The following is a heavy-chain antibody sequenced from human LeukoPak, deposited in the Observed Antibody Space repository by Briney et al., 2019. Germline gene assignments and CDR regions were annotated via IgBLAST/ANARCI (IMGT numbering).Heavy chain of an antibody. CDR3: ARDATVTGRWASFDY. D-gene: IGHD6-19*01. CDR1: GFTVSSSY. V-gene: IGHV3-48*02. J-gene: IGHJ4*02. Sequence: GGSLRLSCAASGFTVSSSYMSWVRQAPGKGLEWVSYISSSSSTIYYADSVKGRFTISRDNAKNSLFLQLNSLRDEDTAVYYCARDATVTGRWASFDYWGQGTLVTVSS. CDR2: ISSSSSTI.